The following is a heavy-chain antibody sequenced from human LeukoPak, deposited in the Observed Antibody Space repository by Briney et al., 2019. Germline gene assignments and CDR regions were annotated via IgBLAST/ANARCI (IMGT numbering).Heavy chain of an antibody. J-gene: IGHJ3*02. D-gene: IGHD5-18*01. CDR2: VRT. CDR3: ARAEYSYGLGRDAFDI. Sequence: NPSETLSLTCSVSGGSISRYYWSWSRQPPGKGLELIGYVRTNYNNSLKPPVTISLDTSKNHFSVKLSSVTAADTAVYYCARAEYSYGLGRDAFDIWGQGTMVTVSS. CDR1: GGSISRYY. V-gene: IGHV4-59*01.